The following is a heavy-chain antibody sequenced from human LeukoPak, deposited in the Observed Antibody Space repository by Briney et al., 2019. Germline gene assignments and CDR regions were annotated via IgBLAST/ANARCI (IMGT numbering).Heavy chain of an antibody. D-gene: IGHD3-22*01. Sequence: SETLSLTCTVSGGSVNSGGSFWTWVRQPPGKGLELIGYISYSGNTNYNPSLKSRVTISVDTSMNQFSLKLTSVTAADTAVYYCARGTMMVGPWGQGTLVTVSS. CDR3: ARGTMMVGP. J-gene: IGHJ5*02. CDR1: GGSVNSGGSF. V-gene: IGHV4-61*08. CDR2: ISYSGNT.